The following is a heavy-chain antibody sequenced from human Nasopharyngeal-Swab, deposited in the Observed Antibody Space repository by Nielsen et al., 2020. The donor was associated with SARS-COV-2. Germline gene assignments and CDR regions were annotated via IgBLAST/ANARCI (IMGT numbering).Heavy chain of an antibody. J-gene: IGHJ3*02. Sequence: GESLKISCIASGFTFNIYVMAWVRRTPGRGLQWVSGISASGGSTYYTDSVKGRFAVSRDNSRNTLCLQMHSLRVEDTALYYCAKDDVVRGDAFDIWGQGTMVTVSS. V-gene: IGHV3-23*01. CDR2: ISASGGST. CDR1: GFTFNIYV. CDR3: AKDDVVRGDAFDI. D-gene: IGHD3-10*01.